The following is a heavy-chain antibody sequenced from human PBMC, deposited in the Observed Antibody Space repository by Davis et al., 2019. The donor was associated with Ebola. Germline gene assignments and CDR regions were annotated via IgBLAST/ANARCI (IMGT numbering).Heavy chain of an antibody. CDR3: ASSYSSVLPNV. V-gene: IGHV1-69*05. D-gene: IGHD6-19*01. J-gene: IGHJ6*02. CDR1: GGTFSTYA. CDR2: IIPIFGTA. Sequence: SVKVSCKASGGTFSTYAISWVRQAPGQGLEWMGGIIPIFGTANYAQKFQGRVTMTRDTSTSTVYMELSSLRSEDTAVYYCASSYSSVLPNVWGQGTTVTVSS.